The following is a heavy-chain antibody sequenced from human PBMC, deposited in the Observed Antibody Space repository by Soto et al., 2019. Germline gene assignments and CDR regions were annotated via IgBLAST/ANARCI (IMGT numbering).Heavy chain of an antibody. CDR1: GYTFTSYA. D-gene: IGHD3-10*01. J-gene: IGHJ6*03. V-gene: IGHV1-3*01. Sequence: QVQLVQSGAEVKKPGASVKVSCKASGYTFTSYAMHWVRQAPGQRLEWMGWINAGNGNTKYSQKFQGRVTITRDTSARTAYMELSSLRSEDTAVYYCARVRLRCYYYYYIDVWGKGTPVTVSS. CDR2: INAGNGNT. CDR3: ARVRLRCYYYYYIDV.